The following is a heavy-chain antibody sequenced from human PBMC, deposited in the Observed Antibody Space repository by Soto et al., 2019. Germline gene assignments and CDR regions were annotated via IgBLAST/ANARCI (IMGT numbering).Heavy chain of an antibody. CDR2: IIPILGIA. CDR1: GGTFSSYT. D-gene: IGHD5-12*01. Sequence: GASVKVSCKASGGTFSSYTISWVRQAPGQGLEWMGRIIPILGIANYAQKFQGRVTITADKSTSTAYMELSSLRSEDTAVYYCARDLGRGYSGYDLLDYWGQGTLVTVSS. J-gene: IGHJ4*02. V-gene: IGHV1-69*04. CDR3: ARDLGRGYSGYDLLDY.